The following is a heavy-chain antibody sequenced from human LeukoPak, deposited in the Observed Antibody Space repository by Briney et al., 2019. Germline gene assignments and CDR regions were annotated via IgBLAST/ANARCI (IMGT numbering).Heavy chain of an antibody. J-gene: IGHJ4*02. CDR1: GFTFSSYA. D-gene: IGHD3-9*01. CDR3: AKSSDWLLTYYFDY. CDR2: ISGSGGST. V-gene: IGHV3-23*01. Sequence: GGSLRLSCAASGFTFSSYAMSWVRQAPGKGLEWVSAISGSGGSTYYADSVKGRFTISRGNSKNTLYLQMNSLRAEDTAVYYRAKSSDWLLTYYFDYWGQGTLVTVSS.